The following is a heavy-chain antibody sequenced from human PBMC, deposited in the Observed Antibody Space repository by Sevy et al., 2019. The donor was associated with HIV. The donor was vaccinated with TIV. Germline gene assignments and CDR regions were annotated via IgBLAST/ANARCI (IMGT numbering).Heavy chain of an antibody. CDR1: GFTFSSYA. CDR2: ISYDGRNK. J-gene: IGHJ4*02. CDR3: VRVGVSYCTDDCYHRFDY. Sequence: GSLRLSCSASGFTFSSYALLWVRQAPGKGLEWVSLISYDGRNKYYSDSVKGRFAISRDESKTTLFLQMESLRTEDTAIYYCVRVGVSYCTDDCYHRFDYWGRGTLVTVSS. D-gene: IGHD2-21*02. V-gene: IGHV3-30*09.